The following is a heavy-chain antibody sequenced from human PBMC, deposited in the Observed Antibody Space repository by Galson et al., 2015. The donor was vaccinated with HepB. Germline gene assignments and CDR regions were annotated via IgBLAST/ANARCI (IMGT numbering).Heavy chain of an antibody. V-gene: IGHV1-46*01. J-gene: IGHJ4*02. D-gene: IGHD3-16*01. CDR1: GYTFSSNY. CDR2: INPSVGGT. Sequence: SVKVSCKASGYTFSSNYMHWVRQAPGQGLEWMGIINPSVGGTSYAQKFQGRVTMTRDTSTSTVYVELSSLRSEDTAVYYCARDLGDCGSYRWGSYFDSWGQGTLVTVSS. CDR3: ARDLGDCGSYRWGSYFDS.